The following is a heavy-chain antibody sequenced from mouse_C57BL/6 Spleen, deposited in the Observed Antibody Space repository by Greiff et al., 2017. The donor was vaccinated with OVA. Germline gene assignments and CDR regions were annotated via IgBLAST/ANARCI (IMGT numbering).Heavy chain of an antibody. CDR2: IRNKANGYTT. CDR1: FTFTDYY. V-gene: IGHV7-3*01. CDR3: ARYSDGYYFWYFDV. D-gene: IGHD2-3*01. J-gene: IGHJ1*03. Sequence: EVQVVESGGGLVQPGGFTFTDYYMSWVRQPPGKALEWLGFIRNKANGYTTEYSASVKGRFTISRDNSQSILYLQMNALRAEDSATYYCARYSDGYYFWYFDVWGTGTTVTVSS.